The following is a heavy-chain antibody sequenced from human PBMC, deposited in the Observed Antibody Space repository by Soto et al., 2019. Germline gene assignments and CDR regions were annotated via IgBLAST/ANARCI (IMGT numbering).Heavy chain of an antibody. Sequence: QVQLVESGGGVVQPGRSLRLPCAASGFTFSTYGMHWVRQAPGKGLEWVAVISYDGNNKYYADSVKGRFTIARDNSKNTLFLQMDSLRAEDTAVYYCAKDHLPSTVTTPGYWGQGTLVTVSS. CDR2: ISYDGNNK. D-gene: IGHD4-17*01. CDR1: GFTFSTYG. J-gene: IGHJ4*02. CDR3: AKDHLPSTVTTPGY. V-gene: IGHV3-30*18.